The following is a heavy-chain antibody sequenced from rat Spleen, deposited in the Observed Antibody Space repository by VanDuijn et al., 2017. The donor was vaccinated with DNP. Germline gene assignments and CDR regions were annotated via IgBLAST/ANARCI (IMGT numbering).Heavy chain of an antibody. CDR3: ARRAAMDA. Sequence: EVQLVESGGGLVQPGRSLKLSCVASKFTFRYYGMAWVRQAPTKGLEWVATISYDGSSTYYRDSVRGRFTVSRDDSTSPLYLQMDSLRSEDTATYYCARRAAMDAWGQGTSVTVSS. V-gene: IGHV5-29*01. CDR2: ISYDGSST. CDR1: KFTFRYYG. J-gene: IGHJ4*01.